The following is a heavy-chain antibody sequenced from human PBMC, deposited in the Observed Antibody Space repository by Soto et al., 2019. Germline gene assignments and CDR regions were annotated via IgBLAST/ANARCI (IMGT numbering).Heavy chain of an antibody. D-gene: IGHD4-4*01. CDR1: GGSISSGGYY. CDR3: ASVMTTVTTGYYGMDV. V-gene: IGHV4-31*03. Sequence: SETLSLTCTVSGGSISSGGYYWSWIRQHPGKGLEWIGYIYYSGSTYYNPSLKSRVTISVDTSKNQFSLKLSSVTAADTAVYYCASVMTTVTTGYYGMDVWGQGTTVTVSS. J-gene: IGHJ6*02. CDR2: IYYSGST.